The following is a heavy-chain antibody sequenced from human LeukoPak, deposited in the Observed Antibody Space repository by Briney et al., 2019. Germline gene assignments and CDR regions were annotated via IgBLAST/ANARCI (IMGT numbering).Heavy chain of an antibody. CDR3: AKARLSTGWAYNDY. V-gene: IGHV3-23*01. CDR1: GFNFDDYA. J-gene: IGHJ4*02. CDR2: VVGAGTTT. D-gene: IGHD6-19*01. Sequence: GGSLRLSCAASGFNFDDYAMSWVRQVPGKGLEWVSAVVGAGTTTFDADSVKGRLNISRDNSKNTVYLQINSLRAGDTAVYYCAKARLSTGWAYNDYWGQGTLVTVSS.